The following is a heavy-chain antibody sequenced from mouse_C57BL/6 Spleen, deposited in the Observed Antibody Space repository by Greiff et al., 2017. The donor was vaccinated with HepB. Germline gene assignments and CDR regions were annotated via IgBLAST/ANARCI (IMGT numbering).Heavy chain of an antibody. CDR2: IYPGDGDT. CDR3: ARGYYGSTPYFDY. CDR1: GYAFSSSW. V-gene: IGHV1-82*01. J-gene: IGHJ2*01. Sequence: QVQLQQSGPELVKPGASVKISCKASGYAFSSSWMNWVKQRPGKGLEWIGRIYPGDGDTNYNGKFKGKATLTADKSSSTTYMQLSSLTSEYSAVYVCARGYYGSTPYFDYWGQGTTLTVSS. D-gene: IGHD1-1*01.